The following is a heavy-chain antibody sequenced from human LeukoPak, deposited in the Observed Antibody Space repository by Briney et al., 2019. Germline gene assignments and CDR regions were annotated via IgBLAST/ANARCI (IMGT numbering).Heavy chain of an antibody. Sequence: PSETLSLTCVVYGGSFSGYYWSWIRQPPGKGLEWIGEINHSGSTNYNPSLRRRVSLSVDTSKNQFSLKLSSVTAADTAVYYRASRIAAAGVDYWGQGTLVTVSS. CDR1: GGSFSGYY. CDR2: INHSGST. V-gene: IGHV4-34*01. D-gene: IGHD6-13*01. J-gene: IGHJ4*02. CDR3: ASRIAAAGVDY.